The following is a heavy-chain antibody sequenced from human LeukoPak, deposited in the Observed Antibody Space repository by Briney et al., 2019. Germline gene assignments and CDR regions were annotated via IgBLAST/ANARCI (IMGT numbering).Heavy chain of an antibody. D-gene: IGHD6-13*01. V-gene: IGHV4-39*07. Sequence: SETLSLTCTVSGGSISISSSSYYWGWIRQPPGKGLEWIGNVYYTGSTYYNPSLKSRVTISVDTSKNQFSLKLSSVTAADTAVYYCARRRQQLGKFDYWGQGTLVTVSS. J-gene: IGHJ4*02. CDR2: VYYTGST. CDR3: ARRRQQLGKFDY. CDR1: GGSISISSSSYY.